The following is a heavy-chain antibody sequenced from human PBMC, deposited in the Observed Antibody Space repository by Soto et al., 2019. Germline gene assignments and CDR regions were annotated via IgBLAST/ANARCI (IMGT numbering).Heavy chain of an antibody. CDR1: GGSFSGYS. CDR2: INHTGST. CDR3: ARDKMTGLFDY. V-gene: IGHV4-34*01. J-gene: IGHJ4*02. D-gene: IGHD3-9*01. Sequence: QVQLQQWGAGLLKPSETLSLTCAVYGGSFSGYSWTWIRQPPGTGLEWIGEINHTGSTNYNPSLKSRVTISVDTSKNQFSLKLTSVTVADTAVYYCARDKMTGLFDYWGQGTLVIVSS.